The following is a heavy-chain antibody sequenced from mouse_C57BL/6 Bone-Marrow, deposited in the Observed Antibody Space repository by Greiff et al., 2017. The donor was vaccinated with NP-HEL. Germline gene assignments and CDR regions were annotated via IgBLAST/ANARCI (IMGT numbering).Heavy chain of an antibody. Sequence: VHVKQSGPELVKPGASVKISCKASGYSFTGYYMNWVKQSPEKSLEWIGEINPSTGGTTYNQKFKAKATLTVDKSSSTAYMQLKSLTSEDSAVYYCARSLRRVLAYWGQGTLVTVSA. J-gene: IGHJ3*01. V-gene: IGHV1-42*01. CDR3: ARSLRRVLAY. CDR2: INPSTGGT. D-gene: IGHD1-1*01. CDR1: GYSFTGYY.